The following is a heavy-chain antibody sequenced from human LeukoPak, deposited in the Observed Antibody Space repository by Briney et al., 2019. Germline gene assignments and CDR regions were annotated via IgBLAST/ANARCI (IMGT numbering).Heavy chain of an antibody. CDR2: ISSSSSYT. V-gene: IGHV3-11*06. CDR1: GFTFSDYY. J-gene: IGHJ4*02. CDR3: ARAKEQWLARPLDY. Sequence: GGSLRLSCAASGFTFSDYYMSWIRQAPGKGLEWVSYISSSSSYTNYADSVKVRFTISRDNAKNSLYLQMNSLRAENTAVYYCARAKEQWLARPLDYWGQGTLVTVSS. D-gene: IGHD6-19*01.